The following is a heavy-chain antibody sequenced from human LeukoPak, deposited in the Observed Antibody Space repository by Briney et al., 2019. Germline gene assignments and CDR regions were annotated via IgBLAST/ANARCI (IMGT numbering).Heavy chain of an antibody. J-gene: IGHJ4*02. CDR1: GFTVGTNY. D-gene: IGHD3-10*01. V-gene: IGHV3-53*01. CDR3: ARGFGGDLLGYYFDS. Sequence: GGSLRLSCAASGFTVGTNYVSWVRQAPGKGLEWVSFISGGGLTYFADSVKGRFTISRDYSKNTVYLQLNSLRADDTAMYFCARGFGGDLLGYYFDSWGQGTLVTVSS. CDR2: ISGGGLT.